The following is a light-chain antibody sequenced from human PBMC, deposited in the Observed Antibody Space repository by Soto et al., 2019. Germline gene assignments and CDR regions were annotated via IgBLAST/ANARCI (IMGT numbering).Light chain of an antibody. CDR3: QQYTNTNNPWM. V-gene: IGKV1-5*01. CDR1: QTITTW. Sequence: DIRVTQAPPTLSASVGDRVTITCRASQTITTWMAWYQQKPGKAPKLLVYDASTSQSGVATRFSGSGSGTEFTLIISGLQPEDSATYYCQQYTNTNNPWMFGQGTKVDIK. J-gene: IGKJ1*01. CDR2: DAS.